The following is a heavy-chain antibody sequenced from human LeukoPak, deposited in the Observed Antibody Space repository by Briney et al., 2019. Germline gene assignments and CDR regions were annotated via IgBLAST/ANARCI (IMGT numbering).Heavy chain of an antibody. Sequence: ASVTVSFKSSGGTFINYAISWVRQPPGQGLEWMGRRLPILGITNYAQKCQGRVTIAEDKSTSTAYMELSSLRSEDTAVYYCAREGSSSSQYYFDYWGQGALVTVSS. CDR3: AREGSSSSQYYFDY. CDR1: GGTFINYA. V-gene: IGHV1-69*04. D-gene: IGHD6-13*01. J-gene: IGHJ4*02. CDR2: RLPILGIT.